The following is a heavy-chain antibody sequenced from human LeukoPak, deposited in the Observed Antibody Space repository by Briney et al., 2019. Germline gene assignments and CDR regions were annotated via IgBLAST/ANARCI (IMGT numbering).Heavy chain of an antibody. D-gene: IGHD7-27*01. V-gene: IGHV3-66*02. CDR2: IYSGGNT. CDR3: ARGPNWAHIDH. J-gene: IGHJ4*02. Sequence: GGSLRLSCAASGFTVTSNYMSWVRQAPGKGLEWVSVIYSGGNTYYADSVKGRFTISRDNSKNTLYLQMNSLRAEDTAVYYCARGPNWAHIDHWGQGTLVTVSS. CDR1: GFTVTSNY.